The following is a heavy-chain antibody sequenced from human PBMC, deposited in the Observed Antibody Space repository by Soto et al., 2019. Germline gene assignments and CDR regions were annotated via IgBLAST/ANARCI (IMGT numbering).Heavy chain of an antibody. CDR3: ARRPTATAS. Sequence: EAQMLESGGGSVQPGGSLRLSCAASGFTFSTYAVAWVRQSPGKGLEWVSSISASGGDTWYADSVKGRFTISRYNSKNTLYLQMNSLRGEDTAVYYCARRPTATASWGQGTLVTVSS. J-gene: IGHJ5*02. CDR2: ISASGGDT. CDR1: GFTFSTYA. V-gene: IGHV3-23*01. D-gene: IGHD1-1*01.